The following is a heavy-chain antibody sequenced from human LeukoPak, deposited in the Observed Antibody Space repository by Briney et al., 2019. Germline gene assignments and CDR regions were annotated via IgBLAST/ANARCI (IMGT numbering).Heavy chain of an antibody. J-gene: IGHJ4*02. CDR1: GFTFSSYA. Sequence: GSLRLSCXASGFTFSSYAMSWVRQAPGKGLEWVSAISGSGGSTYYADSVKGRFTISRDNSKNTLYLQMNSLRAEDTAVYYCAKSKDYDFWSGYSNYFDYWGQGTLVTVSS. V-gene: IGHV3-23*01. CDR2: ISGSGGST. CDR3: AKSKDYDFWSGYSNYFDY. D-gene: IGHD3-3*01.